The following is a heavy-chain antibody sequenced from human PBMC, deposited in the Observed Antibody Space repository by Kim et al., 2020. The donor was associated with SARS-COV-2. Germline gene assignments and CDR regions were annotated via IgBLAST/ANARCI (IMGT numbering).Heavy chain of an antibody. J-gene: IGHJ4*02. CDR3: ARGRELVGAVNFDY. V-gene: IGHV4-34*01. CDR1: GGSFSGYY. CDR2: INHSGST. D-gene: IGHD1-26*01. Sequence: SETLSLTCAVYGGSFSGYYWSWIRQPPGKGLEWIGEINHSGSTNYNPSLKSRVTISVDTSKNQFSLKLSSVTAADTAVYYCARGRELVGAVNFDYWGQGTLVTVSS.